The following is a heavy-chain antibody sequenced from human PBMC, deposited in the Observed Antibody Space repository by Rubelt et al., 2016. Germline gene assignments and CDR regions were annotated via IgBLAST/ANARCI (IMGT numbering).Heavy chain of an antibody. J-gene: IGHJ6*02. CDR3: ARVGATNGYYYYGMDV. CDR1: GYTFTNNG. V-gene: IGHV1-18*01. CDR2: ISAYNDNT. Sequence: QVQLVQSGAEVKKPGASVKVSCKASGYTFTNNGITWVRQAPGQGLEWMGWISAYNDNTKYAQNVQGRVTMTTDTSTSTAYLELRSLRSEDTAVYYCARVGATNGYYYYGMDVWGQGTTVTVSS. D-gene: IGHD2-8*01.